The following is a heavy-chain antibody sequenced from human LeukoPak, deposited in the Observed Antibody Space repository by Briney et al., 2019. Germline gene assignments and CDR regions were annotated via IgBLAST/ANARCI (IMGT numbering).Heavy chain of an antibody. Sequence: ASVKVSCKASGYTFTSYGISWVRQAPGQGLEWMGWISAYNGNTNYAQKLQGRVTMTTDTSTSTAYMELRSLRSDDTAVYYCARDPTGYCSSTSCYTPWRAFDIWGQGTMVTVSS. CDR2: ISAYNGNT. CDR1: GYTFTSYG. CDR3: ARDPTGYCSSTSCYTPWRAFDI. J-gene: IGHJ3*02. V-gene: IGHV1-18*01. D-gene: IGHD2-2*02.